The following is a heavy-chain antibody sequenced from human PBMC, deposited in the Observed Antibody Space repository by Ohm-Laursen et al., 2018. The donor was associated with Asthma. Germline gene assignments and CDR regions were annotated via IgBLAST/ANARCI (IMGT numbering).Heavy chain of an antibody. CDR2: ISAYNGNT. D-gene: IGHD4-17*01. Sequence: SVKVSCKASGYTFTSYGISWVRQAPGQGLEWMGWISAYNGNTNYAQKLQGRVTMTTDTSTSTAYMELRSLRSDDTAVCYCAVGDYDTTEYFQHWGQGTLVTVSS. J-gene: IGHJ1*01. CDR3: AVGDYDTTEYFQH. CDR1: GYTFTSYG. V-gene: IGHV1-18*04.